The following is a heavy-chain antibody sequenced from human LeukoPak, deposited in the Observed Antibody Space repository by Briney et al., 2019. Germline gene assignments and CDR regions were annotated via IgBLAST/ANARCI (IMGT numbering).Heavy chain of an antibody. Sequence: PGGSLRLSCAVSGFTFSTFGMHWVRQAPGKGLEWVAVISHDGSDKYYADSVKGRITISRDNSKNTLYLQMNSLRAEDTAVYYCPKGDSSGWPYYFDYWGQGTLVTVSS. CDR1: GFTFSTFG. CDR2: ISHDGSDK. CDR3: PKGDSSGWPYYFDY. V-gene: IGHV3-30*18. D-gene: IGHD6-19*01. J-gene: IGHJ4*02.